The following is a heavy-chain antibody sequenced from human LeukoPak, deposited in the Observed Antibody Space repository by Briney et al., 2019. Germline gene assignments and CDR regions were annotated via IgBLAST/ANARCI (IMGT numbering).Heavy chain of an antibody. J-gene: IGHJ4*02. CDR2: ITTSADVT. D-gene: IGHD3-10*01. CDR1: GFTFSDYA. CDR3: AKDYRGSESMFDY. Sequence: HPGGSLRLSCVASGFTFSDYAMSWVRQSPGKGLEWVSGITTSADVTWYADSVKGRFTNSRDNSKNTLYLQMNSLRAEDTAVYYCAKDYRGSESMFDYWGLGTLVTVSS. V-gene: IGHV3-23*01.